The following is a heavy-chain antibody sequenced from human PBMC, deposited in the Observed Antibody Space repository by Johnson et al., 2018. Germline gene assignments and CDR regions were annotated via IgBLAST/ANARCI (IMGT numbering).Heavy chain of an antibody. CDR3: VREGSSGWCEMDV. CDR2: INSDGNST. V-gene: IGHV3-74*03. CDR1: GFTFSSYW. Sequence: EVQLVETGGGLVQPGGSLRLSCVASGFTFSSYWMHWVRQAPGKGLVWVSRINSDGNSTKYADSVKGRITISRDNSKNTLYLQMNSLGAEDTAVYYCVREGSSGWCEMDVWGKGTTVTVSS. J-gene: IGHJ6*04. D-gene: IGHD6-19*01.